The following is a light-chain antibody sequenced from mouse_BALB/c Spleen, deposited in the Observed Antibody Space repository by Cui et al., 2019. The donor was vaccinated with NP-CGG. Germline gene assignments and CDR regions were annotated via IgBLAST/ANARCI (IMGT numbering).Light chain of an antibody. V-gene: IGLV1*01. J-gene: IGLJ1*01. CDR2: GTN. Sequence: QAVVTQESALTTSPGETVTLTCRSSTGAVTTGNYANWVQEKPDHLFTGLIGGTNNRAPGVPARFSGSLIGDKAALTITGAQTEDEAIYFCARWYSNHWVFGGGTKLTVL. CDR1: TGAVTTGNY. CDR3: ARWYSNHWV.